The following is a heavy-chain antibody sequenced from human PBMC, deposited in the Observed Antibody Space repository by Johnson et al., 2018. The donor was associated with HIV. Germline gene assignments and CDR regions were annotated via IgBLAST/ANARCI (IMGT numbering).Heavy chain of an antibody. D-gene: IGHD1-26*01. J-gene: IGHJ3*02. V-gene: IGHV3-33*01. Sequence: QVQLVESGGGVVQPGRYLRLSCAASGFTFSSYGMHWVRQAPGKGLEWVAVIWYDGSNKYYADSVKGRFTISRDNSQNTLYLQMNSLRAEDTAVYYCAGGSYNDAFDIWGQGTMVTVSS. CDR1: GFTFSSYG. CDR3: AGGSYNDAFDI. CDR2: IWYDGSNK.